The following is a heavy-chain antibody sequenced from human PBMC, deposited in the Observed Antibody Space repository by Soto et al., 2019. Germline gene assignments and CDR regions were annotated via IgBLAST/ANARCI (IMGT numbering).Heavy chain of an antibody. CDR1: GFTFSSYS. CDR2: ISSSSSNI. J-gene: IGHJ5*01. D-gene: IGHD5-12*01. V-gene: IGHV3-21*01. Sequence: EVQLVESGGGLVKPGGSLRLSCAASGFTFSSYSMNWVRQAPGKGLEWVSSISSSSSNIYYADSVKVRFTSSRDNAKNSLYLHMNSLRAEDTAVYYCSREVSKYSGYDFDSWGQGTLVTVSS. CDR3: SREVSKYSGYDFDS.